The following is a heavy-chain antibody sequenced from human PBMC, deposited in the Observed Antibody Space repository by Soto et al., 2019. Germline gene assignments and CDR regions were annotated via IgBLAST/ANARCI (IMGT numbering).Heavy chain of an antibody. CDR2: ISGSGGST. Sequence: GSLRLSCAASGFTFSSYAMSWVRQAPGKGLEWVSAISGSGGSTYYADSVKGRFTISRDNANNSLYLQMNSLRDEDTAGYYCAREGYDILSVLPKWDYYYCIDVLGQGITVSV. V-gene: IGHV3-23*01. D-gene: IGHD3-9*01. CDR3: AREGYDILSVLPKWDYYYCIDV. J-gene: IGHJ6*02. CDR1: GFTFSSYA.